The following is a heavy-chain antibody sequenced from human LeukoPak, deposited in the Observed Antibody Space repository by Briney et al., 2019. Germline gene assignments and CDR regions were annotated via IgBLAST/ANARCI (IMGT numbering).Heavy chain of an antibody. CDR1: GYTVSTYA. J-gene: IGHJ4*02. CDR3: AKDQGDYSSGWSIFDY. V-gene: IGHV3-23*01. CDR2: ISGSGGGT. Sequence: GGSLRLSCAASGYTVSTYAMSWVRQAPGKGLEWVSCISGSGGGTYYAESVKGRFTISRDNSKNTLYLQMNRLRAEDTAVYYCAKDQGDYSSGWSIFDYWGQGSLVPVSS. D-gene: IGHD6-19*01.